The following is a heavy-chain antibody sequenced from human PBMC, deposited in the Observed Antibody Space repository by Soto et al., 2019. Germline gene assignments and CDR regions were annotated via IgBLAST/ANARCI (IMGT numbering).Heavy chain of an antibody. CDR1: GFAFSASA. J-gene: IGHJ4*02. Sequence: EVQLVESGGDLVQPGGSLELSCAASGFAFSASAVHWVRQASGKGLEWVGRVRSKSDNVAPVYAASVKGRFTISRDNVKNSLFLQMNSLRAEDTAVYYCVGGSGWVMDYWGQGTLVTVSS. D-gene: IGHD6-19*01. V-gene: IGHV3-73*02. CDR3: VGGSGWVMDY. CDR2: VRSKSDNVAP.